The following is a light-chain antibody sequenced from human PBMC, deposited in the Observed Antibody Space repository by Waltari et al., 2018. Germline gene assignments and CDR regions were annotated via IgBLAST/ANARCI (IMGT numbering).Light chain of an antibody. CDR2: EVN. V-gene: IGLV2-23*02. Sequence: QSALTQPASVSGSPGQSITISCTGPSNDVGLYNLVSWYQHHPGKVPTLIIYEVNRRPSGVSNRFSGSKSGNTASLTVSGLLAEDEADYFCSSYTTHTPVVFGGGTKLTVL. CDR3: SSYTTHTPVV. CDR1: SNDVGLYNL. J-gene: IGLJ3*02.